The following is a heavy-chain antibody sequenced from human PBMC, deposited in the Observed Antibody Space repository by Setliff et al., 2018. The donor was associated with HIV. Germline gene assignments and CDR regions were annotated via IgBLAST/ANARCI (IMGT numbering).Heavy chain of an antibody. CDR1: GGSFSGYY. CDR3: ARTLRAAAMGYFDY. J-gene: IGHJ4*02. D-gene: IGHD5-18*01. V-gene: IGHV4-38-2*01. Sequence: PSETLSLTCAVYGGSFSGYYWGWIRQPPGKGLEWIGSIYHSGSSYYSPSLKSRVTISVDTSKNQFSLKLTSVTAADTAVYYCARTLRAAAMGYFDYWGQGTLVTVSS. CDR2: IYHSGSS.